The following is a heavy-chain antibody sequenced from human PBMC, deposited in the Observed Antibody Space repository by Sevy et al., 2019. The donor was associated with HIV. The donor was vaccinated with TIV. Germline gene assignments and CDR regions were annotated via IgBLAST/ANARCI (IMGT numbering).Heavy chain of an antibody. CDR1: GGSISSYY. CDR3: ARLFGEKNYYYMDV. D-gene: IGHD3-10*01. J-gene: IGHJ6*03. Sequence: SETLSLTCTVSGGSISSYYWSWIRQPAGKGLEWIGRIYTSGSTNYNPSLKSRVTMSVDTSKNQFSLKLSSVTAADTAVYYCARLFGEKNYYYMDVWGKGTTVTVSS. CDR2: IYTSGST. V-gene: IGHV4-4*07.